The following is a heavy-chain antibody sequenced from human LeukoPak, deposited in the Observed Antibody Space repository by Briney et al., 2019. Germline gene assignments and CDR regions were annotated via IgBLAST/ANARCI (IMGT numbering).Heavy chain of an antibody. CDR2: ISSSSTHT. CDR3: ARSEHSSSSFDY. Sequence: GGSLRLSCAASGCTLSSYSMTWVRQAPGKGLEWVSYISSSSTHTYYADSVKGRFTISRDNARNSLYLQMNSLRAEYTAIYYCARSEHSSSSFDYWGQGTLVTVSS. V-gene: IGHV3-21*01. J-gene: IGHJ4*02. D-gene: IGHD6-6*01. CDR1: GCTLSSYS.